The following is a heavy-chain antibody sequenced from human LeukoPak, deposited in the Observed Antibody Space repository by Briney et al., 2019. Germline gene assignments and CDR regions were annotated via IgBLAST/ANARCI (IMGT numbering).Heavy chain of an antibody. CDR2: IYHSGST. D-gene: IGHD2-15*01. J-gene: IGHJ3*02. CDR3: GAGYSASDAFDI. CDR1: GGSISSGGYY. V-gene: IGHV4-30-2*01. Sequence: SQTLSLTCTVSGGSISSGGYYWSWIRQPPGKGLEWIGYIYHSGSTYYNPSLKSRVTISVDRSKNQFSLKLSSVTAADTAVYYCGAGYSASDAFDIWGQGTMVTVSS.